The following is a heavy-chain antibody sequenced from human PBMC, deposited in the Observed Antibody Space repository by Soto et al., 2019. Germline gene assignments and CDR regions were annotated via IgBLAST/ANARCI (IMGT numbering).Heavy chain of an antibody. CDR2: IYYSGST. Sequence: SETLSLTCTVSGGSISSGGYYWSWIRQHPGKGLEWIGYIYYSGSTYYNPSLKSRVTISVDTSKNQFSLKLSSVTAADTAVYYCARGGGYYDILRGGMDVWGQGTTVT. D-gene: IGHD3-9*01. V-gene: IGHV4-31*03. CDR1: GGSISSGGYY. J-gene: IGHJ6*02. CDR3: ARGGGYYDILRGGMDV.